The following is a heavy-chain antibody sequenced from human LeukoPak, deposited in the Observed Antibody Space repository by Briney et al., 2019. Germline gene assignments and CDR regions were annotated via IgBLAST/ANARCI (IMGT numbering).Heavy chain of an antibody. Sequence: ASVKVSCKASGYTFTSYYMHWVRQAPGQGLEWMGIINPSGGSTSYAQKFQGRVTMTRDMSTSTVYMELSSLRSEDTAVYYCARRTYYYDSSGYYSFDYWGQGTLVTVSS. V-gene: IGHV1-46*01. CDR3: ARRTYYYDSSGYYSFDY. J-gene: IGHJ4*02. D-gene: IGHD3-22*01. CDR2: INPSGGST. CDR1: GYTFTSYY.